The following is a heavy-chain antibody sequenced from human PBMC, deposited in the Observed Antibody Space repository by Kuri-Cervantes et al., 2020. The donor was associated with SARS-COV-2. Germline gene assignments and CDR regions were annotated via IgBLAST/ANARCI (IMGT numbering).Heavy chain of an antibody. D-gene: IGHD2-15*01. CDR3: ARVGIVVVVAAIPDWFDP. Sequence: ASVKVSCKASGYTFTSYGISWVRQAPGQGPEWMGWISAYNGNTNYAQKLQGRVTMTTDASTSTAYMELRSLRSDDTAVYYCARVGIVVVVAAIPDWFDPWGQGTLVTVSS. CDR2: ISAYNGNT. V-gene: IGHV1-18*01. J-gene: IGHJ5*02. CDR1: GYTFTSYG.